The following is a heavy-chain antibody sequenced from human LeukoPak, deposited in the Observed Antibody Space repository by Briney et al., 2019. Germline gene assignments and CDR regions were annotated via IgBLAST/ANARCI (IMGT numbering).Heavy chain of an antibody. CDR3: VRESDWLFDH. J-gene: IGHJ4*02. CDR2: IYYSGRT. CDR1: GGSLTNYY. V-gene: IGHV4-59*01. Sequence: SETLSLTCTVFGGSLTNYYWSWVRQSPEGGLEWMGFIYYSGRTYYNPSLKGRATISVDTSKNQFSLSLNSVTAADTAVYYCVRESDWLFDHWGPGTLVTVSS. D-gene: IGHD3-9*01.